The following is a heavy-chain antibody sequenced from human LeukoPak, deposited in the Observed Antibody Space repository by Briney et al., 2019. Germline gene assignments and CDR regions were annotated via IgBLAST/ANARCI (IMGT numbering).Heavy chain of an antibody. Sequence: SETLSLTCAVYGGSFSGYYWSWIRQPPGKGLEWIGYIYYSGSTYYNPSLKSRVTISVDTSKNQFSLKLSSVTAADTAVYYCAREGPSTVTDYWGQGTLVTVSS. CDR2: IYYSGST. V-gene: IGHV4-30-4*08. CDR1: GGSFSGYY. J-gene: IGHJ4*02. D-gene: IGHD4-11*01. CDR3: AREGPSTVTDY.